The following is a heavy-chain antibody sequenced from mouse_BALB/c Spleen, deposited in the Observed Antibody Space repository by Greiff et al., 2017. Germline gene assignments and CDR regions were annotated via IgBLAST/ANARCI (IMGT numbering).Heavy chain of an antibody. CDR1: GYTFTSYW. V-gene: IGHV1-7*01. CDR2: INPSTGYT. D-gene: IGHD5-1*01. CDR3: ARSSTPFAY. Sequence: QVQLQQSGAELAKPGASVKMSCKASGYTFTSYWMHWVKQRPGQGLEWIGYINPSTGYTEYKQKFKDKATLTADKSSSTAYMQLSSLTSEDSAVYYCARSSTPFAYWGQGTLVTVSA. J-gene: IGHJ3*01.